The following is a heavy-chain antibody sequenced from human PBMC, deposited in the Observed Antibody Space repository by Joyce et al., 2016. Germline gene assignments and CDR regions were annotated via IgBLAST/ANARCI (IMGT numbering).Heavy chain of an antibody. V-gene: IGHV3-30*18. D-gene: IGHD6-19*01. J-gene: IGHJ4*02. Sequence: QVQLVESGGGVVQPGRSLRLSCAASGFTFSSYGIHWVRQAPGKGLEWVAVISYDGSNQYYGDSVKGRFTISRDNSKNTLYLQMNSLKTEDTAVYYCAKDKQIYSSAWYIFDYWGQGTLVTVSS. CDR3: AKDKQIYSSAWYIFDY. CDR2: ISYDGSNQ. CDR1: GFTFSSYG.